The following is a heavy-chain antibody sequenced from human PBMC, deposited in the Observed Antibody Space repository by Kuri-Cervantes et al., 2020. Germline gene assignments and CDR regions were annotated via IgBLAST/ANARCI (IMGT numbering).Heavy chain of an antibody. D-gene: IGHD3-22*01. V-gene: IGHV3-9*01. J-gene: IGHJ4*02. Sequence: SLKISCAASGFTFDDYAMHWVRQAPGKGLEWVSGISWNSGSIGYADSVKGRFTISRDNAKNSLYLQMNSLRAEDTAVYYCARDHSSGYTHDYWGQGTLVTVSS. CDR3: ARDHSSGYTHDY. CDR1: GFTFDDYA. CDR2: ISWNSGSI.